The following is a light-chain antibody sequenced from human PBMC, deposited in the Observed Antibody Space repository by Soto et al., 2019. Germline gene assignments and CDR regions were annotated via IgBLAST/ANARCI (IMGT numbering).Light chain of an antibody. J-gene: IGLJ2*01. V-gene: IGLV4-69*02. CDR3: QTWGTGIQV. CDR1: SGHSSYA. Sequence: QLVRTQSPSASASLGASVKLTCTLSSGHSSYAIAWHQQQPEKGPRYLMKLNSDGNHTKGDGIPDRFSGSSSGAERYLTISSLQSEDEADYYCQTWGTGIQVFGGGTKLTVL. CDR2: LNSDGNH.